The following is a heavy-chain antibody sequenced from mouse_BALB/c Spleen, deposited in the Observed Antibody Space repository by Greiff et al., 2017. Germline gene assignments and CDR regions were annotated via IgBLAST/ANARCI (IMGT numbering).Heavy chain of an antibody. CDR2: IYPGDGDT. CDR3: ARYEGSSYWYFDV. CDR1: GYAFSSSW. V-gene: IGHV1-82*01. D-gene: IGHD1-1*01. Sequence: VQGVESGPELVKPGASVKISCKASGYAFSSSWMNWVKQRPGQGLEWIGRIYPGDGDTNYNGKFKGKATLTADKSSSTAYMQLSSLTSVDSAVYFCARYEGSSYWYFDVWGAGTTVTVSS. J-gene: IGHJ1*01.